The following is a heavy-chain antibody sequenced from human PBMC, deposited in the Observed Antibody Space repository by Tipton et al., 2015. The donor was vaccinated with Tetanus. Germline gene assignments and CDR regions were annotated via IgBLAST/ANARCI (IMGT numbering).Heavy chain of an antibody. J-gene: IGHJ6*02. CDR3: ARDRGVRGGYYYYHGMDV. D-gene: IGHD3-10*01. CDR2: IRDNGNS. V-gene: IGHV4-31*03. CDR1: GGSINSGGHF. Sequence: TLSLTCTVSGGSINSGGHFWTWIRQRTGKGLEWIGHIRDNGNSYANPSLSGRVTMSVDTSQKQISLKVNSVTAADTAVYYCARDRGVRGGYYYYHGMDVWGQGTTVTVSS.